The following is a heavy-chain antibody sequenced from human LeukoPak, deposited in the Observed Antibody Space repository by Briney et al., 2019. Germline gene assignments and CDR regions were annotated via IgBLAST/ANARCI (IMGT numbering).Heavy chain of an antibody. Sequence: PSGTLSLTCAVSGGSISSSYWWTWVRQPPGKGLEWIGHIYYSGSTNYNPSLKRRVTISVDTSKNQFSLKLSSVTAADTAVYYCASLTTVTQGNFDYWGQGTLVTVSS. D-gene: IGHD4-17*01. CDR3: ASLTTVTQGNFDY. CDR2: IYYSGST. V-gene: IGHV4-4*02. J-gene: IGHJ4*02. CDR1: GGSISSSYW.